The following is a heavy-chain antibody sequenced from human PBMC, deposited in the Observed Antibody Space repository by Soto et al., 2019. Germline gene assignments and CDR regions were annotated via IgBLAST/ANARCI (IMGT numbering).Heavy chain of an antibody. J-gene: IGHJ6*02. CDR2: ISYDGSNK. Sequence: QVQLVESGGGVVQPGRSLRLSCAASGFTFSSYGMHWVRQAPGKGLEWVAVISYDGSNKYYADSVKGRFTISRDNSKNTLYLQMNSPRAEDTAVYYCAKESVTDSSGWYLNSGFYYYYYGMDVWGQGTTVTVSS. CDR1: GFTFSSYG. CDR3: AKESVTDSSGWYLNSGFYYYYYGMDV. D-gene: IGHD6-19*01. V-gene: IGHV3-30*18.